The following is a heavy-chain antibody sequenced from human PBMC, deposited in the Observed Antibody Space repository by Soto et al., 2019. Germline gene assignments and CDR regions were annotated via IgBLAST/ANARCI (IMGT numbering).Heavy chain of an antibody. D-gene: IGHD2-15*01. Sequence: LSLTCTASGGSISSYYWSWIRQPAGKGLEWIGRIYTSGSTNYNPSLKSRVTMSVDTSKNQFSLKLSSVTAADTAVYYCARAGVVVAAAPYYYYGMDVWGQGTTVTVSS. CDR2: IYTSGST. J-gene: IGHJ6*02. V-gene: IGHV4-4*07. CDR1: GGSISSYY. CDR3: ARAGVVVAAAPYYYYGMDV.